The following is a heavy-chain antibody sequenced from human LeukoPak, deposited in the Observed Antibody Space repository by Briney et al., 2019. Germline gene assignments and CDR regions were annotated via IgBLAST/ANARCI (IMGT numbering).Heavy chain of an antibody. CDR2: IYTSGST. J-gene: IGHJ4*02. V-gene: IGHV4-4*07. CDR1: GGSISSYY. Sequence: SETLSLTCTVSGGSISSYYWSWLRQPAGKGLEWVGRIYTSGSTNYNPSLKGRVTISVDKSKNQFAPKLSSVTAADTAEYYCARDVGGLDYWGQGTLVTVSS. CDR3: ARDVGGLDY. D-gene: IGHD2-15*01.